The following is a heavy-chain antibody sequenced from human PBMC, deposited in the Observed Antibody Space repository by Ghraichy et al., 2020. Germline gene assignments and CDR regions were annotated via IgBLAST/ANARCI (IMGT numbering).Heavy chain of an antibody. Sequence: GGSLRLSCAASGFTFSSYAMSWVHQAPGKGLEWVSAISGSGGSTYYADSVKGRFTISRDNSKNTLYLQMNSLRAEDTAVYYCEKGLIRNWGFDYWGQGTLVTVSS. CDR3: EKGLIRNWGFDY. CDR2: ISGSGGST. J-gene: IGHJ4*02. V-gene: IGHV3-23*01. D-gene: IGHD7-27*01. CDR1: GFTFSSYA.